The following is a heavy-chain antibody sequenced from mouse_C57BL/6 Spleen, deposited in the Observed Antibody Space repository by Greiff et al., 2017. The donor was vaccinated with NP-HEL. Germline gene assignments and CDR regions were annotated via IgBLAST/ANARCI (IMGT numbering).Heavy chain of an antibody. V-gene: IGHV14-4*01. J-gene: IGHJ3*01. Sequence: EVQLQQSGAELVRPGASVKLSCTASGFNIKDDYMHWVKQRPEQGLEWIGWIDPENGDTEYASKFQGKATITADTSSNTAYLQLSSLTSEDTAVYYCTTLYDEEFAYWGQGTLVTVSA. CDR2: IDPENGDT. CDR3: TTLYDEEFAY. CDR1: GFNIKDDY. D-gene: IGHD2-12*01.